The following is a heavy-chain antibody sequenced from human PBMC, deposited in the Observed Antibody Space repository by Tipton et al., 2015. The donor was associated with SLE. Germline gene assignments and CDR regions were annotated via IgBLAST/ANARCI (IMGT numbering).Heavy chain of an antibody. Sequence: RSLRLSCAASGFTFDDYAMHWVRQAPGKGLEWVSGISWNSGSIGYADSVKGRFTISRDNAKNSLYLQMNSLRAEDTALYYCAKAIYYYDSSGFFDYWGQGTLVTVSS. CDR3: AKAIYYYDSSGFFDY. J-gene: IGHJ4*02. CDR2: ISWNSGSI. V-gene: IGHV3-9*01. D-gene: IGHD3-22*01. CDR1: GFTFDDYA.